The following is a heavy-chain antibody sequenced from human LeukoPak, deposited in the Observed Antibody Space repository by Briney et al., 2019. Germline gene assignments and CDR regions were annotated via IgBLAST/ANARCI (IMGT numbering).Heavy chain of an antibody. CDR3: ARLTPLYGLDY. CDR2: ISYTGDT. CDR1: GASINSGAYS. D-gene: IGHD2-2*02. V-gene: IGHV4-31*11. J-gene: IGHJ4*02. Sequence: SETLSLTCAVSGASINSGAYSWTWIRQRPGEGLEFIGNISYTGDTNFNPSLKSRVAFSVDTSKSHFSLRLNSVTAADTAFYYCARLTPLYGLDYWGQGILVTVSS.